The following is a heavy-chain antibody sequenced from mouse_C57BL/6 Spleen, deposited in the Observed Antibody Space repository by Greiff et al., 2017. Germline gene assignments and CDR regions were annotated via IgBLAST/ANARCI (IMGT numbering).Heavy chain of an antibody. J-gene: IGHJ1*03. CDR3: ARGNYYGSSFYWYFDV. Sequence: EVHLVESEGGLVQPGSSMKLSCTASGFTFSDYYMAWVRQVPEKGLEWVANINYDGSSTYYLDSLKSRFIISRDNAKNILYLQMSSLKSEDTATYYCARGNYYGSSFYWYFDVWGTGTTVTVSS. D-gene: IGHD1-1*01. V-gene: IGHV5-16*01. CDR1: GFTFSDYY. CDR2: INYDGSST.